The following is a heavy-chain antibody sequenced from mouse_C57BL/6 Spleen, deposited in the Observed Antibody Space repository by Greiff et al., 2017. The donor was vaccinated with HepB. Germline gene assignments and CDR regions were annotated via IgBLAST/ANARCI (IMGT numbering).Heavy chain of an antibody. V-gene: IGHV5-4*01. J-gene: IGHJ3*01. CDR2: ISDGGSYT. CDR3: ARDQDYYGSSWFAD. D-gene: IGHD1-1*01. Sequence: EVQGVESGGGLVKPGGSLKLSCAASGFTFSSYAMSWVRQTPDKRLEWVATISDGGSYTYYPDNVKGRFTISRDNAKNNLYLQMSQLKSEDTAMYYCARDQDYYGSSWFADWGQGTLVTVSA. CDR1: GFTFSSYA.